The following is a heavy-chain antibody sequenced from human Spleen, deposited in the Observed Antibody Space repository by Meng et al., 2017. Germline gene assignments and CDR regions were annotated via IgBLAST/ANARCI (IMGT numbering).Heavy chain of an antibody. J-gene: IGHJ4*02. D-gene: IGHD6-19*01. CDR2: IIHGGSP. Sequence: QVQLQQWGAGLLQPSETLSLTCAVNGGSLGGAYWNWIRQPPGKGLEWIGEIIHGGSPSYNPSLGSRVTISIDTSKNQLSLMLSSVTAADTAVYYCARGTYSSGWAFDYWGQGTLVTVSS. CDR1: GGSLGGAY. CDR3: ARGTYSSGWAFDY. V-gene: IGHV4-34*01.